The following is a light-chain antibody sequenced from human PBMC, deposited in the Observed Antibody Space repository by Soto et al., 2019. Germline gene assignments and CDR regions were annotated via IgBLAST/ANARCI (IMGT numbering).Light chain of an antibody. J-gene: IGLJ1*01. Sequence: QSALTQPRSVSGSPGQSVTISCTGTSSDVGGYNYVSWYQQHPGKAPKLMIYDVNKRPSGVPDRFSGSKSGNTASLTISGLQAEDEADYSCCSYAGSSYVFGTGSRSPS. CDR2: DVN. CDR1: SSDVGGYNY. CDR3: CSYAGSSYV. V-gene: IGLV2-11*01.